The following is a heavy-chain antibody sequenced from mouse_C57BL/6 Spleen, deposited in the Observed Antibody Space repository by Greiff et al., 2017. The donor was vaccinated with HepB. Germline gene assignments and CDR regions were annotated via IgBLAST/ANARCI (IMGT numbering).Heavy chain of an antibody. V-gene: IGHV14-4*01. CDR2: IDPENGDT. J-gene: IGHJ4*01. D-gene: IGHD1-1*01. CDR3: TTPITPVVAAMDY. Sequence: EVQLQQSGAELVRPGASVKLSCTASGFNIKDDYMHWVKQRPEQGLEWIGWIDPENGDTEYASKFQGKATITADTSSNTAYLQLSSLTSEDTAVYYCTTPITPVVAAMDYWGQGTSVTVSS. CDR1: GFNIKDDY.